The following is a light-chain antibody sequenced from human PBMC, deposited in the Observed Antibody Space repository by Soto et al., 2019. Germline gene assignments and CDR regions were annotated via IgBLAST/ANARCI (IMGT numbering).Light chain of an antibody. CDR3: QQYNSYSPT. J-gene: IGKJ1*01. V-gene: IGKV1-5*03. CDR1: QSISYY. Sequence: DTQMTQSPSTLSASVGDRVTITCRASQSISYYLAWYQQRPGRAPNLLIYKASSLESGAPSRFSGSGSGTEFTLTISSLQPDDFATNYCQQYNSYSPTFGQGTKVEIK. CDR2: KAS.